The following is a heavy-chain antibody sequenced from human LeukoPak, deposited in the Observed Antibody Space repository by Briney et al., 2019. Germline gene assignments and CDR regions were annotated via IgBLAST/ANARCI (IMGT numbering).Heavy chain of an antibody. CDR3: ARGSRDRRQQFDY. Sequence: SETLSLTCAVYGGSFSGYYWSWIRQPPGKGLEWIGEINHSGTTNYNPSLKSRVTISVDTSKNQFSLDLISVTDADTAVYYCARGSRDRRQQFDYWGQGTLVTVSS. D-gene: IGHD5-24*01. V-gene: IGHV4-34*01. J-gene: IGHJ4*02. CDR2: INHSGTT. CDR1: GGSFSGYY.